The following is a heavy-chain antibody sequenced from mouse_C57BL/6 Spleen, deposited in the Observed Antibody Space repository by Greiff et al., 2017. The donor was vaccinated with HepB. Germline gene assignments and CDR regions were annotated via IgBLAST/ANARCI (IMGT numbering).Heavy chain of an antibody. J-gene: IGHJ4*01. CDR1: GYTFTSYW. V-gene: IGHV1-64*01. Sequence: QVQLQQPGAELVKPGASVKLSCKASGYTFTSYWMHWVKQRPGQGLEWIGMIHPNSGSTNYNEKFKSKATLTVDKSSSPAYMQLSSLTSEDSAVYYCARCGSSLYYAMDYWGQGTSVTVSS. CDR3: ARCGSSLYYAMDY. CDR2: IHPNSGST. D-gene: IGHD1-1*01.